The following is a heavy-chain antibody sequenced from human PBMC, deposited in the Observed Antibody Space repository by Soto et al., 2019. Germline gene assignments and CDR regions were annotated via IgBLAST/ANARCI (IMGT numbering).Heavy chain of an antibody. CDR3: ARHDVWSGQYTGPKRAGDHYYYYGRDV. J-gene: IGHJ6*02. CDR1: GFTFSSSA. CDR2: IDVGSGNA. V-gene: IGHV1-58*01. Sequence: ASVKVSCKTSGFTFSSSAVHWVRQARGHRLQWIGWIDVGSGNANYAQMLQERVTISRDMSTSTAYMELSSLRPEDTAVYYCARHDVWSGQYTGPKRAGDHYYYYGRDVWGQGTTVTVSS. D-gene: IGHD3-3*01.